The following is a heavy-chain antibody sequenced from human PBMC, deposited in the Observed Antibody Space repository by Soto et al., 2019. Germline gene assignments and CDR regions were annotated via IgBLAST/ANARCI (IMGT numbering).Heavy chain of an antibody. CDR3: ASIGYCSSTSCYTNY. CDR2: INHSGST. CDR1: GGSFSGYY. V-gene: IGHV4-34*01. Sequence: TSETLSLTCAVYGGSFSGYYWSWIRQPPGKGLEWIGEINHSGSTNYNPSLKSRVTISVDTSKNQFSLKLSSVTAADTAVYYCASIGYCSSTSCYTNYWGQEPWSPSPQ. J-gene: IGHJ4*01. D-gene: IGHD2-2*02.